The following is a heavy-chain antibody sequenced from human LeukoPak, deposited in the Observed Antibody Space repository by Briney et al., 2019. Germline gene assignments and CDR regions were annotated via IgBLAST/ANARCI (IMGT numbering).Heavy chain of an antibody. CDR1: GFTFSNYA. CDR3: AKGTFTVTNVDN. CDR2: ISGSGIST. D-gene: IGHD4-17*01. V-gene: IGHV3-23*01. Sequence: GGSLRLSCAASGFTFSNYAMSWVRQAPGKGLEWVSSISGSGISTYYADSVNGRFTISRDNSKNTLYLQMNSLRAEDTAVYYCAKGTFTVTNVDNWGQGTLVTVSS. J-gene: IGHJ4*02.